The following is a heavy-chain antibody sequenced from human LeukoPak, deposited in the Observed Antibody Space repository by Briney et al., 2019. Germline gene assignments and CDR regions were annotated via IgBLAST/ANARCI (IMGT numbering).Heavy chain of an antibody. CDR2: IGGSAGST. CDR1: GFTLSTYA. J-gene: IGHJ4*02. CDR3: AKKRVVVAGTHYFNY. D-gene: IGHD6-19*01. V-gene: IGHV3-23*01. Sequence: GGSLRLSCVVSGFTLSTYAMIWVRQAPGKGLEWVSAIGGSAGSTYYADSVKGRFTISRDDSKNTLFLQVISLRAEDTAVYYCAKKRVVVAGTHYFNYWGQLSLVTVSS.